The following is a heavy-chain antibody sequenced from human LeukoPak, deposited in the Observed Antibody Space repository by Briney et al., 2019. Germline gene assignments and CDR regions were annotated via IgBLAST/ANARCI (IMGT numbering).Heavy chain of an antibody. J-gene: IGHJ6*03. CDR2: IYTRGTT. V-gene: IGHV4-61*02. CDR1: GGSISSGNFY. Sequence: SETLSLTCNVSGGSISSGNFYYNWIRQPAGKGLEWIGRIYTRGTTNYNPSPTSRLIISVDTSKNQVSLQLTSVTAADTAVYYCARSGSWDYYYHYMDVWGKGTTVTVSS. CDR3: ARSGSWDYYYHYMDV. D-gene: IGHD1-26*01.